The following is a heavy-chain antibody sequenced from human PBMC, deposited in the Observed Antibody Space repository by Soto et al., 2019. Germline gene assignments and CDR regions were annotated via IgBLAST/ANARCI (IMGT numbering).Heavy chain of an antibody. D-gene: IGHD2-8*02. CDR2: INHSGST. CDR3: ARDKITGLFDY. CDR1: GGSFSGYY. V-gene: IGHV4-34*01. Sequence: SETLSLTCAVYGGSFSGYYWSWIRQPPGKGLEWIGEINHSGSTNYNPSLKSRVTISVDMSKNQFSLKLTSVTAADTAVYYCARDKITGLFDYWGQGTLVTVSS. J-gene: IGHJ4*02.